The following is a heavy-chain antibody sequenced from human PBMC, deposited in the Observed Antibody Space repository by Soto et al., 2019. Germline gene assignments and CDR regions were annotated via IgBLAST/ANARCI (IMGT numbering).Heavy chain of an antibody. J-gene: IGHJ4*02. Sequence: SGGSLRLSCVASEFTVSSNYLSWVRQAPGKGLEWVSVIYSGGSTQYADSVKGRFTISRDNSKNTVYLQMNSLRAEDTAVYYCAKYSSSWSTQDYWGQGTLVTVSS. CDR2: IYSGGST. CDR3: AKYSSSWSTQDY. CDR1: EFTVSSNY. V-gene: IGHV3-66*01. D-gene: IGHD6-13*01.